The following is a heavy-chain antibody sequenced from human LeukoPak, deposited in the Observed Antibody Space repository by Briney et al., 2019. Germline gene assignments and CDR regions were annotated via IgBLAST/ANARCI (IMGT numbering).Heavy chain of an antibody. Sequence: GGSLRLSCAASGFTVSSNYMSWVRQAPGKPPQCVSVIYAGGNTYYADAVKGRFSISRDNSKNTLYLQMNSLRVDDTAIYYCAKDISIEVRPAFDCWGQGTLVTVSS. D-gene: IGHD6-6*01. V-gene: IGHV3-66*01. CDR3: AKDISIEVRPAFDC. J-gene: IGHJ4*02. CDR1: GFTVSSNY. CDR2: IYAGGNT.